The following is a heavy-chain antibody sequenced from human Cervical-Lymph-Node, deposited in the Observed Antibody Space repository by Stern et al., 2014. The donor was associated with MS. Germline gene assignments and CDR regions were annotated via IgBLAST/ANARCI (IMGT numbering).Heavy chain of an antibody. Sequence: VQLVASGAEVKKPGASVKVSCKASGDTFTSYYMHWVRQAPGQGPEWMGIINPSGGSTSYAQKFQGRVTMTRDTSTSTVYMELSSLRSEDTAVYYCARDSSGYLGYWGQGTLVTVSS. V-gene: IGHV1-46*01. CDR3: ARDSSGYLGY. J-gene: IGHJ4*02. CDR2: INPSGGST. CDR1: GDTFTSYY. D-gene: IGHD3-22*01.